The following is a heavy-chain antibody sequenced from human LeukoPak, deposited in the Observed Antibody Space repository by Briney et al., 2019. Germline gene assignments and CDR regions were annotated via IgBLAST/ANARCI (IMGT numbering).Heavy chain of an antibody. CDR3: ARGTITFGGVIVKFDY. V-gene: IGHV1-18*04. Sequence: ASVTVSFKASGYTFTIYGISWVRQAPGQGLERMGWISAYNGNTNYSQKLQGRVTMTTDTSTSTAYMELRSLRSDDTAVYYCARGTITFGGVIVKFDYWGQGTLVTVSS. J-gene: IGHJ4*02. CDR2: ISAYNGNT. CDR1: GYTFTIYG. D-gene: IGHD3-16*02.